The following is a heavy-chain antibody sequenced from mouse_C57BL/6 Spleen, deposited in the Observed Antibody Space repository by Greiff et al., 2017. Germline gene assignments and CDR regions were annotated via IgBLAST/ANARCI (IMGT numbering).Heavy chain of an antibody. D-gene: IGHD1-1*01. CDR2: IYPGSGNT. V-gene: IGHV1-66*01. CDR3: ARNPITTVVASRWYFDV. J-gene: IGHJ1*03. CDR1: GYSFTSYY. Sequence: VKLVESGPELVKPGASVKISCKASGYSFTSYYIHWVKQRPGQGLEWIGWIYPGSGNTKYNEKFKGKATLTADTSSSTAYMQLSSLTSEDSAVYYCARNPITTVVASRWYFDVWGTGTTVTVSS.